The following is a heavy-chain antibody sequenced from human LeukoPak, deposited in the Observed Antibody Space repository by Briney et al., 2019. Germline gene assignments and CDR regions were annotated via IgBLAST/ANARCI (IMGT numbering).Heavy chain of an antibody. CDR2: SSGSGGST. D-gene: IGHD3-22*01. J-gene: IGHJ4*02. CDR1: GVTFSSDA. Sequence: GGSLRHSCVASGVTFSSDAMRWVRGAPGKGLEGVCGSSGSGGSTYYADSVKGRFTISRDNSKNTLYLQMNSLRAEDTAVYYCAKGGSITMIVVVPINDYWGQGTLVTVSS. V-gene: IGHV3-23*01. CDR3: AKGGSITMIVVVPINDY.